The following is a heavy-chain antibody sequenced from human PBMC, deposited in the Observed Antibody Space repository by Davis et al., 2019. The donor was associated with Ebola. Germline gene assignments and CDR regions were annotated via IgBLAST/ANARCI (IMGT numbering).Heavy chain of an antibody. CDR3: ARERDIAAAGPFGLDY. Sequence: AASVKVSCKASGYTFTSYYMHWVRQAPGQGFEWMGIINPSGGSTSYAQKFQGRVTMTRDTSTSTVYMELSSLRSEDTAVYYCARERDIAAAGPFGLDYWGQGTLVTVSS. J-gene: IGHJ4*02. D-gene: IGHD6-13*01. CDR2: INPSGGST. CDR1: GYTFTSYY. V-gene: IGHV1-46*01.